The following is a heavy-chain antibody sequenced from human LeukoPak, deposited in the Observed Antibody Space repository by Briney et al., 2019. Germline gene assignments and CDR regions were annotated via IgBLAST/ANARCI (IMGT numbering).Heavy chain of an antibody. Sequence: GGSLRLSCAASGFTFSSYGMHWVRQAPGKGLEWVAVISYDGSNKYYADSVKGRFTISRDNSKNTLYLQMNSLRAEDTAVYYCAKRTIHSGYLDYWGQGTLVTVSS. CDR1: GFTFSSYG. CDR3: AKRTIHSGYLDY. CDR2: ISYDGSNK. V-gene: IGHV3-30*18. J-gene: IGHJ4*02. D-gene: IGHD1-26*01.